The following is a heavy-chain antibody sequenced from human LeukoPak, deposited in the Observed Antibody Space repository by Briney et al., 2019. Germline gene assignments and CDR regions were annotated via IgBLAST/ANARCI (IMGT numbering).Heavy chain of an antibody. CDR1: GGSISSGDYY. D-gene: IGHD3-16*02. Sequence: TSETLSLTCTVSGGSISSGDYYWSWIRQPPGKGLEWIGYIYYSGSTYYNPSLKSRVTISVDTSKNQFSLKLSSVTAADTAVYYCASSRLGELSSYYFDYWGQGTLVTVSS. V-gene: IGHV4-30-4*02. CDR3: ASSRLGELSSYYFDY. CDR2: IYYSGST. J-gene: IGHJ4*02.